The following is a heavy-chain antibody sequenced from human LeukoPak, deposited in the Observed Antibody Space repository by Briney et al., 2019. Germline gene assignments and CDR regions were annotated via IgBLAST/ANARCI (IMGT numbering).Heavy chain of an antibody. V-gene: IGHV4-34*01. D-gene: IGHD3-10*01. CDR2: INHSGST. Sequence: SETLSLTCAVYGGSFSGYYWSWIRQPPGKGLEWIGEINHSGSTNYNPSLKSRVTISVDTSKNQFSLKLSSVTAADTAVYYCARGGGRSDYWGQGTLVTVSS. CDR1: GGSFSGYY. CDR3: ARGGGRSDY. J-gene: IGHJ4*02.